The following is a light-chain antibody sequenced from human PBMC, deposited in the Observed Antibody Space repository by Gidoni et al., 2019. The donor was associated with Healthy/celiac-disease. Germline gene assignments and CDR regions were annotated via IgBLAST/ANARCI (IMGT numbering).Light chain of an antibody. CDR1: QSISSY. V-gene: IGKV1-39*01. Sequence: DIQMTQSPSSLSASVGDRVTITCRASQSISSYLNWYQQKPGKAPKLLIYAASSLQSGVPSRFSGIGSGTDFTLTISSLRPEDFATYYCQQSYSTPPTFGQGTKVEIK. CDR2: AAS. CDR3: QQSYSTPPT. J-gene: IGKJ1*01.